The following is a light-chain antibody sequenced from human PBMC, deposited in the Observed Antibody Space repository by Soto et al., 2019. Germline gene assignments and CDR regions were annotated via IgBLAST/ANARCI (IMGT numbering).Light chain of an antibody. CDR1: QSVLYSSDNKNY. V-gene: IGKV4-1*01. CDR3: QQYFSIPFT. CDR2: WAS. J-gene: IGKJ3*01. Sequence: DIVMTHSPDSLAVSLDERATINCKSSQSVLYSSDNKNYLAWYQQKPGQSPKLLIYWASTRESGVPDRFSGSGSGTDFTLTISSLQAEDVAVYYCQQYFSIPFTFGPGTKVDIK.